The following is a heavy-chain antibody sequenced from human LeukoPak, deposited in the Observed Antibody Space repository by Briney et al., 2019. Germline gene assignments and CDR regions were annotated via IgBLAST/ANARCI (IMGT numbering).Heavy chain of an antibody. CDR3: TRGPGYHDSSYLDY. CDR1: RFTFSTYA. Sequence: ARSLRLSCAASRFTFSTYAMHWVRRAPGKGLEWVAVISYDGTNKNHADSVKGRFTISRDNSKNTLYLQMNSLRAEDTAVYYCTRGPGYHDSSYLDYWGQGTLVTVSS. V-gene: IGHV3-30*04. CDR2: ISYDGTNK. J-gene: IGHJ4*02. D-gene: IGHD3-22*01.